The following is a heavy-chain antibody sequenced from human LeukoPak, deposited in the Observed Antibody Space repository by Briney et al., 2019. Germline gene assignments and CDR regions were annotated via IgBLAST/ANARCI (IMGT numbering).Heavy chain of an antibody. J-gene: IGHJ4*02. CDR2: ICHSGST. Sequence: PSETLSLTCAVSGGSISSGGYSWSWIRQPPGKGLEWIGYICHSGSTYYNPSLKSRVTISVDTSKNQFSLKLSSVTAADTAVYYCARLPYSSSSNFDYWGQGTLVTVSS. CDR3: ARLPYSSSSNFDY. V-gene: IGHV4-30-2*03. CDR1: GGSISSGGYS. D-gene: IGHD6-6*01.